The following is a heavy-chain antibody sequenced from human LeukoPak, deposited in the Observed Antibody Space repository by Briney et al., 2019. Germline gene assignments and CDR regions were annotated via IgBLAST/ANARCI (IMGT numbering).Heavy chain of an antibody. CDR2: ISSSSSTI. Sequence: PGGSLRLSCAASGFTFSSYSMNWVRQAPGKGLEWVSYISSSSSTIYYADSVKGRFTISRDNAKNSLYLQMNSLRDEDTAAYYCAVAGYYYYYYGMDVWGQGTTVTVSS. J-gene: IGHJ6*02. CDR1: GFTFSSYS. V-gene: IGHV3-48*02. D-gene: IGHD6-19*01. CDR3: AVAGYYYYYYGMDV.